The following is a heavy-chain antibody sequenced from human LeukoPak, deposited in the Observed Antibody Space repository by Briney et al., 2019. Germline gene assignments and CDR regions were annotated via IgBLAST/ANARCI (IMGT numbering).Heavy chain of an antibody. J-gene: IGHJ5*02. CDR1: GFTFSSYG. CDR3: AKDRGSYTGSLDP. V-gene: IGHV3-30*18. CDR2: ISYDGSNK. Sequence: GGSLRLSCAASGFTFSSYGMHWVRQAPGKGLEWVAVISYDGSNKYYADSVKGRFTISRDNSKNTLYLQMNSLRAEDTAVYYCAKDRGSYTGSLDPWGQGTLVTVSS. D-gene: IGHD1-26*01.